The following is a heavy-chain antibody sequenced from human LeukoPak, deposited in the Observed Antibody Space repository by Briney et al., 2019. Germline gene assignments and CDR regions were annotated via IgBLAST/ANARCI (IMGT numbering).Heavy chain of an antibody. D-gene: IGHD3-22*01. CDR1: GFTFSSYW. Sequence: GGSLRLSCAASGFTFSSYWMHWVRQAPGKGLVWVSRINTDGSSTRYADSVKGRFTISRDNAKNTLYLQMNSRRAEDTAGYYCASREYYYDSSGYYPSFGYWGQGTLVTVSS. V-gene: IGHV3-74*01. CDR2: INTDGSST. CDR3: ASREYYYDSSGYYPSFGY. J-gene: IGHJ4*02.